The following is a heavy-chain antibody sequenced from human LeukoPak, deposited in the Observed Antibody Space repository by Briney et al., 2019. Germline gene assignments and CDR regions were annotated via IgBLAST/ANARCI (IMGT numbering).Heavy chain of an antibody. D-gene: IGHD4-17*01. J-gene: IGHJ4*02. V-gene: IGHV1-18*04. CDR1: GYTFTSYY. CDR3: AITVTGYYFDY. Sequence: GASVKVSCKTSGYTFTSYYIHWARQAPGQGLEWMGWISAYNGNTNYAQKLQGRVTMTTDTSTSTAYMELRSLRSDDTAVYYCAITVTGYYFDYWGQGTLVTVSS. CDR2: ISAYNGNT.